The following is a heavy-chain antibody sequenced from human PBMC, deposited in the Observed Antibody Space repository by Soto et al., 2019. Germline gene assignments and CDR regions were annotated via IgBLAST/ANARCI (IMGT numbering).Heavy chain of an antibody. D-gene: IGHD5-12*01. CDR3: ARGPLSGRDGYNPQDFDY. Sequence: EVQLVESGGVLVQPGGSLRLSCAASGFTFSSYEMNWVRQAPGKGLEWGSYISSSGSTIYYADSVKGRFTISRDNAKNSLYLQMNSLRAEDTAVYYCARGPLSGRDGYNPQDFDYWGQGTLVTVSS. CDR1: GFTFSSYE. J-gene: IGHJ4*02. V-gene: IGHV3-48*03. CDR2: ISSSGSTI.